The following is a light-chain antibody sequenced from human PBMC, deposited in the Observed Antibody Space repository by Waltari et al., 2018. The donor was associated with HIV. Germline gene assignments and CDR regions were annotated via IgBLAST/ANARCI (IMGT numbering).Light chain of an antibody. Sequence: DIQMTQSPSSLSASVGDGVSITCRASQSIDTYLNWYQQKPGKAPKLLIHVASSLQSGVPSRFSGSGSGTHFTLTISSLQPEDFASYYCQQSFNSSWTFGQGTKVEVK. V-gene: IGKV1-39*01. J-gene: IGKJ1*01. CDR2: VAS. CDR3: QQSFNSSWT. CDR1: QSIDTY.